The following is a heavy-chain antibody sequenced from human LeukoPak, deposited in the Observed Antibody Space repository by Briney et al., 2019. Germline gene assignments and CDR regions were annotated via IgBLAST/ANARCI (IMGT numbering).Heavy chain of an antibody. CDR3: AKHLWRDLLWFGEGYYVDY. Sequence: GGSLRLSCAASGFTFTNDFMTWVRQAPGKGLEWVSVISGNGGDTYYVDSVKGRFTISRDSSKGTLYLQMNSLRVEDTAVYYCAKHLWRDLLWFGEGYYVDYWGQGTLVTVSS. CDR1: GFTFTNDF. J-gene: IGHJ4*02. CDR2: ISGNGGDT. V-gene: IGHV3-23*01. D-gene: IGHD3-10*01.